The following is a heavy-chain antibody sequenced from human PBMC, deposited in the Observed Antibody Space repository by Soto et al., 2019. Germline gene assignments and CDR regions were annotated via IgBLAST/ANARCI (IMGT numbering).Heavy chain of an antibody. V-gene: IGHV4-39*01. D-gene: IGHD5-18*01. J-gene: IGHJ6*02. CDR2: IYYSGST. CDR1: GGSICSSSYY. CDR3: ARRRRYSYEDYYYYGMDV. Sequence: SETLSLTCTVSGGSICSSSYYWGWIRQPPGKGLEWIGSIYYSGSTYYNPSLKSRVTISVDTSKNQFSLKLSSVTAADTAVYYCARRRRYSYEDYYYYGMDVWGQGTTVTVSS.